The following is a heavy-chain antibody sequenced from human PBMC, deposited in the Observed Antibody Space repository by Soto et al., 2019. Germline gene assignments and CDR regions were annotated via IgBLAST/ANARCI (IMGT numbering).Heavy chain of an antibody. D-gene: IGHD6-19*01. J-gene: IGHJ1*01. CDR3: AGGPEGWPAEY. V-gene: IGHV3-7*03. CDR2: IRHDGSEK. Sequence: XGSLRLSCSAAGFSFSNYWMMWIRQAPGKGLEWVANIRHDGSEKYYGDSVKGRFTASRDNAQNPLYLQMNSLRAEDTAVYYCAGGPEGWPAEYWGQGILVTVSS. CDR1: GFSFSNYW.